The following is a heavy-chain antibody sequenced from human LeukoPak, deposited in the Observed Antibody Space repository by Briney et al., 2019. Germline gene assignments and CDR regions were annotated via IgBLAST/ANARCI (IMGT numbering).Heavy chain of an antibody. Sequence: PGGSLRLSCAASGFTFSSYWMSWVRQAPGKGLEWVANIKQDGSEKYYVDSVEGRFTISRDNAKNSLYLQMNSLRAEDTAVYYCAREVYDILTGYLPSFDYWGQGTLVTVSS. CDR3: AREVYDILTGYLPSFDY. D-gene: IGHD3-9*01. CDR1: GFTFSSYW. J-gene: IGHJ4*02. CDR2: IKQDGSEK. V-gene: IGHV3-7*01.